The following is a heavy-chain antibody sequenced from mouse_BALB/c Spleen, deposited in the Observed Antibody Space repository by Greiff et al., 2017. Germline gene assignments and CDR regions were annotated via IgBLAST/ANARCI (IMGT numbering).Heavy chain of an antibody. D-gene: IGHD2-4*01. CDR3: ARSSYDYDDPYAMDY. J-gene: IGHJ4*01. Sequence: EVKLMESGGGLVQPGGSRKLSCAASGFTFSSFGMHWVRQAPEKGLEWVAYISSGSSTIYYADTVKGRFTISRDNPKNTLFLQMTSLRSEDTAMYYCARSSYDYDDPYAMDYWGQGTSVTVSS. CDR1: GFTFSSFG. CDR2: ISSGSSTI. V-gene: IGHV5-17*02.